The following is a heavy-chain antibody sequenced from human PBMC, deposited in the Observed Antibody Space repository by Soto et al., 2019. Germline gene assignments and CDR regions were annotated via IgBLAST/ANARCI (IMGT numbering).Heavy chain of an antibody. CDR3: AREYVLRARSGYYYYYHGMDV. V-gene: IGHV3-74*01. CDR1: GFTFSSYW. D-gene: IGHD3-22*01. CDR2: ISSDGSST. Sequence: EVQLVESGGGLVQPGGSLRLPCAASGFTFSSYWMHWVRQAPGKGLVWVSRISSDGSSTSYADSVKGRFTISRDNAKNTLYLQMNGPRVEDTAVYYCAREYVLRARSGYYYYYHGMDVWGQGTTVTVSS. J-gene: IGHJ6*02.